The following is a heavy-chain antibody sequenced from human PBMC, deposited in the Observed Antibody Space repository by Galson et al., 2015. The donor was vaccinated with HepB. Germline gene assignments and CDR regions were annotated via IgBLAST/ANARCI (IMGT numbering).Heavy chain of an antibody. Sequence: SLRLSCAASGFSFSDYYMTWIRQAPGKGLEWVSYITNSGTTIYYADSVKGRFTISRDNAKNSLYLQMNSLRAEDAAVYYCARFGYYDTSGYWSDGMDVWGQGTTATVSS. V-gene: IGHV3-11*01. CDR2: ITNSGTTI. D-gene: IGHD3-22*01. CDR1: GFSFSDYY. CDR3: ARFGYYDTSGYWSDGMDV. J-gene: IGHJ6*02.